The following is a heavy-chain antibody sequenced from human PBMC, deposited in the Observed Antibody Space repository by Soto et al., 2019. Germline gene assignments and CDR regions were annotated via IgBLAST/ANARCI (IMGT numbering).Heavy chain of an antibody. D-gene: IGHD1-26*01. J-gene: IGHJ4*02. CDR3: ARIVGAPLAGWGYFDY. Sequence: QVQLQESGPGLVKPSETLSLTCTVSGGSISSYYWSWIRQPPGKGLEWIGYIYYSGSTNYNPSLKSRVTRAVDTSKNQFSLKLSSVTAADTAVYYCARIVGAPLAGWGYFDYWGQGNLVTVSS. V-gene: IGHV4-59*01. CDR2: IYYSGST. CDR1: GGSISSYY.